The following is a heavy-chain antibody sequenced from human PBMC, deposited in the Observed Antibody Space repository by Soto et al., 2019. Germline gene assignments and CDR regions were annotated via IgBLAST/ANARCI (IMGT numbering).Heavy chain of an antibody. J-gene: IGHJ6*02. D-gene: IGHD6-19*01. Sequence: SETVSLTCTVSGGSISSYYWSWIRQPPGKGLEWIGYIYYSGSTNYNPSLKSRVTISVDTSKNQFSLKLSSVTAADTAVYYCARVTGSSGGGGNYYYYYGMDVWGQGTTVTVSS. CDR3: ARVTGSSGGGGNYYYYYGMDV. CDR1: GGSISSYY. V-gene: IGHV4-59*01. CDR2: IYYSGST.